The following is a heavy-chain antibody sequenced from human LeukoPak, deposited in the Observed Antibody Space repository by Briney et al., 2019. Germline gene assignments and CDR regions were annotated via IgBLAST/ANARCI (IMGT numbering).Heavy chain of an antibody. V-gene: IGHV1-2*02. CDR2: INPNSGGT. Sequence: GASVKVSCKXSGYTFTGYYMHWVRQAPGQGLERMGWINPNSGGTNYSQKFQGRVTMTRDTSISTAYMELSRLRSDDTAVYYCARDLFSGSYHPFDYWGQGTLVTVSS. CDR3: ARDLFSGSYHPFDY. CDR1: GYTFTGYY. J-gene: IGHJ4*02. D-gene: IGHD1-26*01.